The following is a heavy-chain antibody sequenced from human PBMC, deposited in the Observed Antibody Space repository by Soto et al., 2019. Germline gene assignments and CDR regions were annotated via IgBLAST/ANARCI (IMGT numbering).Heavy chain of an antibody. V-gene: IGHV1-69*01. CDR3: ARAKYSSRWYAPFDY. J-gene: IGHJ4*02. D-gene: IGHD6-13*01. CDR2: IIPIFGTA. CDR1: GGTFNSYT. Sequence: QVQLVQSGAEVKKPGSSVKVSCKASGGTFNSYTITWVRQAPGQGLEWMGGIIPIFGTANYAQRFQGRVTITADESTSTAYMELSSLRSEDTAVYYCARAKYSSRWYAPFDYWGQGTLVTVSS.